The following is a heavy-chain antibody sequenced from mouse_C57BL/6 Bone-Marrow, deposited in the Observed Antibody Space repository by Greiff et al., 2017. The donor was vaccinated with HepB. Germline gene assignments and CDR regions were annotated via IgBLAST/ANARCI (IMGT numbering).Heavy chain of an antibody. Sequence: VQLQESGPELVKPGASVKISCKASGYAFSSSWLNWVKQRPGKGLEWIGRIYPGDGDTNYNGKFKGKATLTADKSSSTAYMQLSSLTSEDSAVYVCAISDDGYPYWDFDVWGTGTTVTVSS. CDR1: GYAFSSSW. D-gene: IGHD2-3*01. V-gene: IGHV1-82*01. CDR3: AISDDGYPYWDFDV. CDR2: IYPGDGDT. J-gene: IGHJ1*03.